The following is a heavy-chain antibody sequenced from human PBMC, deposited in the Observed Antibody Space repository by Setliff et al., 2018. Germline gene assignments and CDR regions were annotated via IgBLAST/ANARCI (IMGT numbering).Heavy chain of an antibody. D-gene: IGHD3-22*01. V-gene: IGHV3-48*02. CDR2: ISSGSNSI. CDR1: GFNFMNYG. CDR3: AKDGDNYHDSGDYYHEFDY. Sequence: PGGSLRLSCAASGFNFMNYGMNWVRQAPGEGLEWVSYISSGSNSIYYADSVKGRFTVSRDNAKNTLYLQMNSLRDEDTAVYYCAKDGDNYHDSGDYYHEFDYWGQGAQVTVSS. J-gene: IGHJ4*02.